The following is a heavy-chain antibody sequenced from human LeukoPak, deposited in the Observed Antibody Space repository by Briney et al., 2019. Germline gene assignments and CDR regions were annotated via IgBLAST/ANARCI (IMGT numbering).Heavy chain of an antibody. CDR1: GYTFTTYD. CDR2: ISTYNGNT. V-gene: IGHV1-18*01. D-gene: IGHD1-26*01. CDR3: ARNSGNYGYFDY. Sequence: ASVKVSCKASGYTFTTYDITWVRQAPGQGLEWMGWISTYNGNTSYAHSLQGRVTMTTDTSTTTAYMELRSLRSDDTAVYYCARNSGNYGYFDYWGQGTLVTVSS. J-gene: IGHJ4*02.